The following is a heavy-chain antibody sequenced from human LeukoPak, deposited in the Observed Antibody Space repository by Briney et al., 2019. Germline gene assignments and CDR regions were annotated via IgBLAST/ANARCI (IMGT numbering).Heavy chain of an antibody. CDR1: GYSFTSYG. V-gene: IGHV1-18*01. D-gene: IGHD3-10*01. CDR2: ISAYNGNT. J-gene: IGHJ5*02. Sequence: GESLKISCKGSGYSFTSYGISWVRQAPGQGLEWMGWISAYNGNTNYAQKLQGRVTMTTDTSTSTAYMELRSLRSDDTAVYYCARDAYYGSGSPWGQGTLVTVSS. CDR3: ARDAYYGSGSP.